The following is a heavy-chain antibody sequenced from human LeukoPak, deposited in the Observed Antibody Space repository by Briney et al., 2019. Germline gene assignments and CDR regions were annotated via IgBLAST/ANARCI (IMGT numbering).Heavy chain of an antibody. CDR3: ATASMSKTPDFDY. Sequence: GASVKVSCKVSGYTPTELSIHWVRQAPGKGLEWMGGFDPEDGETIYAQKFQGRVTMTEDTSTDTAYMELSSLRSEDTAVYYCATASMSKTPDFDYWGQGTLVTVSP. J-gene: IGHJ4*02. V-gene: IGHV1-24*01. D-gene: IGHD2/OR15-2a*01. CDR2: FDPEDGET. CDR1: GYTPTELS.